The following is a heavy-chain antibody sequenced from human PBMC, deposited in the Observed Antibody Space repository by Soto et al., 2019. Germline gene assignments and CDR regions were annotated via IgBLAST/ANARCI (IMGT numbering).Heavy chain of an antibody. CDR2: INAGNGNT. CDR1: GYTCTTYA. D-gene: IGHD3-9*01. CDR3: ARASYDLLTGITSLSYFDY. J-gene: IGHJ4*02. V-gene: IGHV1-3*01. Sequence: ASVKVSCKPSGYTCTTYARHWERKASRKRLEWMGWINAGNGNTKYSHKFQGRVTISRDTSASTVYMELSSLISEDTAVYFCARASYDLLTGITSLSYFDYWGQGTLVTVSS.